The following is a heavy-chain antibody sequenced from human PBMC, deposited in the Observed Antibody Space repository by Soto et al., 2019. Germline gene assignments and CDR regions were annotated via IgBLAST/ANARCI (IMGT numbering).Heavy chain of an antibody. CDR3: ARQVRSDGPGDS. CDR2: IYPRDSET. J-gene: IGHJ4*02. Sequence: GVSLKISYKASGYNFPNYWIAWVRQMPGQGLEWMGIIYPRDSETRFSPSIQGQVTISADKSTNTAYLQWSSLRASDTAMYYCARQVRSDGPGDSWGQGTLVTVSS. CDR1: GYNFPNYW. V-gene: IGHV5-51*01. D-gene: IGHD2-15*01.